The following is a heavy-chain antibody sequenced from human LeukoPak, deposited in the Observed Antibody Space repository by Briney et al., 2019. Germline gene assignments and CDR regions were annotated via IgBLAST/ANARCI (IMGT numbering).Heavy chain of an antibody. D-gene: IGHD6-25*01. Sequence: GGSLRLSCAASRYTYSSYAMSWVPGAPGKGLECGLGGSGNGAGTYYTDSVKRPFTICRDNSKNILYLQMNSLRAEDTGVYYCAKTPWYSSGLSIDYWGQGTLVTVSS. CDR2: GSGNGAGT. J-gene: IGHJ4*02. CDR3: AKTPWYSSGLSIDY. V-gene: IGHV3-23*01. CDR1: RYTYSSYA.